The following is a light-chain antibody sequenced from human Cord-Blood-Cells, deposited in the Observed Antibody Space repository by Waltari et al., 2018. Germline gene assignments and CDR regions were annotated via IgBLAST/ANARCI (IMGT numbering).Light chain of an antibody. CDR2: AAS. CDR3: QQSYSTPRT. J-gene: IGKJ1*01. Sequence: DIQMTQSPSSLSASVGDRVTITCRGSQSISSYLNWYQQKPGKAPKLLIYAASSLQSGVPSRFSGSGSGTDCTLTISSLQPEDFATYYCQQSYSTPRTFDQGTKVEIK. V-gene: IGKV1-39*01. CDR1: QSISSY.